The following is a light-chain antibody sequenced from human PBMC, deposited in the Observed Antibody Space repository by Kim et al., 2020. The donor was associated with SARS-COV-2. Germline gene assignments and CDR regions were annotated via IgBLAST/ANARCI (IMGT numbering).Light chain of an antibody. CDR3: GTWDSSLSARV. J-gene: IGLJ3*02. CDR1: NSNIVNNY. Sequence: QRVTLPCSGNNSNIVNNYVSWYQQLPGTAPKLLIYDNNKRPSGIPDRFSGSKSGTSATLGITGLQTGDEADYYCGTWDSSLSARVFGGGTQLTVL. CDR2: DNN. V-gene: IGLV1-51*01.